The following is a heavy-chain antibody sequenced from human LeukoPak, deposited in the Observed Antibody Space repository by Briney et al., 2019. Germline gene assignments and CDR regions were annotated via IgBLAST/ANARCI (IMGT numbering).Heavy chain of an antibody. CDR2: ISSSGSTI. CDR1: GFTFSSYE. D-gene: IGHD2-15*01. J-gene: IGHJ3*02. CDR3: AICGGSCPAAFDI. V-gene: IGHV3-48*03. Sequence: PGGSLRLSCAASGFTFSSYEMNWVRQAPGKGLEWVSYISSSGSTIYYADSVKGRLTISRDNAKNSLYLQMNSLRAEDTAVYYCAICGGSCPAAFDIWGQGTMVTVSS.